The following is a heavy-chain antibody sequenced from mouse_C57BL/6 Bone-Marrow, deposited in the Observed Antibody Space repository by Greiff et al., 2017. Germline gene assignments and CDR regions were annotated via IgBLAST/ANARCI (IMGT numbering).Heavy chain of an antibody. CDR3: MASTVEGDFDY. J-gene: IGHJ2*01. Sequence: QVQLQQPGAELVKPGASVKMSCKASGYTFTSYWLTWVKQRPGQGLEWIGDIYPGSGSTTYNEKFKSKATLTVDTSSSPAYMQLSSLTSEDSAVYYGMASTVEGDFDYWGQGTTLTVSS. CDR1: GYTFTSYW. CDR2: IYPGSGST. D-gene: IGHD1-1*01. V-gene: IGHV1-55*01.